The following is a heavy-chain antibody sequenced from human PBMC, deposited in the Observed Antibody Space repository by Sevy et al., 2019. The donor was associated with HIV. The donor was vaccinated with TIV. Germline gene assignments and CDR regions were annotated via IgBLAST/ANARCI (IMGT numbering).Heavy chain of an antibody. Sequence: ASVKVSCKASGYTFTSYDINWVQQATGQGLEWMGWMNPNSGNTGYAQKFQGRVTMTRNTSISTAYMELSSLRSEDTAVYYCARDTYYYDSSGYFIFDSWGQGTLVTVSS. V-gene: IGHV1-8*01. CDR3: ARDTYYYDSSGYFIFDS. CDR2: MNPNSGNT. J-gene: IGHJ4*02. D-gene: IGHD3-22*01. CDR1: GYTFTSYD.